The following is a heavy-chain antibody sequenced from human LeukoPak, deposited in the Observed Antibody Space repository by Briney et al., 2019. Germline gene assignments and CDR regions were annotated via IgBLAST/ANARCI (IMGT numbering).Heavy chain of an antibody. D-gene: IGHD3-9*01. J-gene: IGHJ4*02. CDR2: INHSGST. CDR3: ARGSHTTYYDILTGYFDY. CDR1: GGSFSVYY. Sequence: SETLSLTCAVYGGSFSVYYWSWIRQPPGKGLEWIGEINHSGSTNYNPSLKSRVTISVDTSKNQFSLKLSSVTAADTAVYYCARGSHTTYYDILTGYFDYWGQGTLVTVSS. V-gene: IGHV4-34*01.